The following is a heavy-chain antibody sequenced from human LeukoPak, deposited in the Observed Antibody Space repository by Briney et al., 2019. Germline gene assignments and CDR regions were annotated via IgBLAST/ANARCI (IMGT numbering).Heavy chain of an antibody. CDR3: ARALPHRRLMDTTMEQHWFDP. J-gene: IGHJ5*02. V-gene: IGHV1-18*01. CDR2: ISAYNGNT. Sequence: ASVKVSCKASGYTFTSYGISWVRQAPGQGLEWMGWISAYNGNTNYAQKFQGRVTMTRDRSTSTVYMELSSLRSEDTAMYYCARALPHRRLMDTTMEQHWFDPWGQGTLVTVSS. D-gene: IGHD5-18*01. CDR1: GYTFTSYG.